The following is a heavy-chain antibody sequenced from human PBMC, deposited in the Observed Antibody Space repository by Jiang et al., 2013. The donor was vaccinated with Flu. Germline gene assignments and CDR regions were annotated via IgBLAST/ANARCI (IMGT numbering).Heavy chain of an antibody. CDR3: ARVTHGLDAFDI. D-gene: IGHD2-21*02. Sequence: SLICTISGGSINNYFWTWIRQPAGKGLEWIGRIYPSGTTDYNPSLKSRLTMSVDTSRNQFSLKLSSVTAADTAVYYCARVTHGLDAFDIWGQGTRATVSS. CDR2: IYPSGTT. J-gene: IGHJ3*02. CDR1: GGSINNYF. V-gene: IGHV4-4*07.